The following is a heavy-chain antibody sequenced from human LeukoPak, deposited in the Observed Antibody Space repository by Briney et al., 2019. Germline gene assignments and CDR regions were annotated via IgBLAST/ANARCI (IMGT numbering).Heavy chain of an antibody. CDR2: IYYRGGT. CDR1: GDPISSSY. Sequence: PSETLSLTCTVSGDPISSSYWSWIRQPPERGLEWIGYIYYRGGTDYNPSLKSRVTISVDTSKKQSSLNMRSVTAADEAVYLCASPVTVSGPYDASDIWGQGTMVTVSP. V-gene: IGHV4-59*08. CDR3: ASPVTVSGPYDASDI. J-gene: IGHJ3*02. D-gene: IGHD2/OR15-2a*01.